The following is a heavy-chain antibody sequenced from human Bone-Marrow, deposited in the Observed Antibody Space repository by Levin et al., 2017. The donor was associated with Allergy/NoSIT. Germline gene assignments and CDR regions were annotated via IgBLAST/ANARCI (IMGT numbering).Heavy chain of an antibody. CDR1: GFTFSSHA. CDR3: AKGGTIFGVVRSFDP. Sequence: SCAASGFTFSSHAMSWVRQAPGKGLEWVSGINDNGGRTYYADSVKGRFTISRDNSKNTLCLQMNSLRAEDTAVYYCAKGGTIFGVVRSFDPWGQGTLVTVSS. D-gene: IGHD3-3*01. J-gene: IGHJ5*02. CDR2: INDNGGRT. V-gene: IGHV3-23*01.